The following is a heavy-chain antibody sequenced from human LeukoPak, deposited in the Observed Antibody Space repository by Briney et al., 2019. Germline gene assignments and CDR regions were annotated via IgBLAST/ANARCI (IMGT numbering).Heavy chain of an antibody. J-gene: IGHJ4*02. V-gene: IGHV3-23*01. CDR1: GFTFTNYA. CDR3: AKVFEEGYYDSSGYYFSATKGGFDY. CDR2: ISGSAFST. D-gene: IGHD3-22*01. Sequence: PGRSLRLSCTASGFTFTNYAMNWVRQAPGKGLEWVSTISGSAFSTYYADSVKGRFTISRDNFQNKMYLQMNSLRAEDTALYYCAKVFEEGYYDSSGYYFSATKGGFDYWGQGTLVTVSS.